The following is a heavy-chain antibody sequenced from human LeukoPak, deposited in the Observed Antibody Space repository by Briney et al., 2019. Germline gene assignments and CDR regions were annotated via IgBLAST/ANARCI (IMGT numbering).Heavy chain of an antibody. CDR3: ARRGVTAIPPYYYYMDV. V-gene: IGHV5-51*01. D-gene: IGHD2-21*02. CDR1: GYSFTSYW. CDR2: IYPGDSDT. J-gene: IGHJ6*03. Sequence: GESLKISCKGSGYSFTSYWIGWVRQMPGKGLEWMGIIYPGDSDTRYSPSFQGQVTISADKSISTAYLQWSSLKASDTAMYYCARRGVTAIPPYYYYMDVWGKGTTVTVSS.